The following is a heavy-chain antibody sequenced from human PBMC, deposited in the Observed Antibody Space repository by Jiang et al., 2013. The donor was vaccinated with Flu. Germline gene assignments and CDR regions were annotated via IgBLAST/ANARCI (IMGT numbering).Heavy chain of an antibody. CDR2: LYDTGST. V-gene: IGHV4-39*01. J-gene: IGHJ5*02. CDR1: DGSISSSTYY. CDR3: ARALYSSTWYNWFDP. D-gene: IGHD6-13*01. Sequence: ETLSLTCTVSDGSISSSTYYWGWIRQPPGKGLEWIGSLYDTGSTYYNPSLQGRVTISVDTSKNQFSLKLNSVTAADTAVYYCARALYSSTWYNWFDPWGQGTLVTVSS.